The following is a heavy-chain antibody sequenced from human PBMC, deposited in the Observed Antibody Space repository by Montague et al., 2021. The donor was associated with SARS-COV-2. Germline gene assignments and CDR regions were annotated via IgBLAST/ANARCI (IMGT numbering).Heavy chain of an antibody. CDR1: GGPISSNF. CDR3: ARLLRSCTNGVCRTYYYYAMDV. D-gene: IGHD2-8*01. Sequence: SETLSLTCTVSGGPISSNFWSWIRQPPGKGLEWIGYIYYSGSTNYNPSLKSRVTISVDTSKKQFSLQLSSVTAADTAVYYCARLLRSCTNGVCRTYYYYAMDVWGQGTRSPSP. J-gene: IGHJ6*02. CDR2: IYYSGST. V-gene: IGHV4-59*01.